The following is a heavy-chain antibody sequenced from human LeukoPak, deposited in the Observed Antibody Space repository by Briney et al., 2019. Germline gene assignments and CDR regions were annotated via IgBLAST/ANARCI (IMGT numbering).Heavy chain of an antibody. J-gene: IGHJ6*02. CDR2: ISGSGGST. V-gene: IGHV3-23*01. Sequence: PGGSLRLSCAASGFTFSSYAMSWVRQAPGKGLEWVSAISGSGGSTYYADSVKGRFTISRDNAKNSLYLQMNSLRAEDTAVYYCARDFNYYDSSGPRRNYYYYYGMDVWGQGTTVTVSS. CDR3: ARDFNYYDSSGPRRNYYYYYGMDV. D-gene: IGHD3-22*01. CDR1: GFTFSSYA.